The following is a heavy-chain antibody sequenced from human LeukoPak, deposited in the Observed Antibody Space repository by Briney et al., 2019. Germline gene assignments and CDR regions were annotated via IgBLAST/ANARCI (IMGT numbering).Heavy chain of an antibody. CDR3: GKTTVGYSSGQKPAWPVDY. Sequence: GGFLRLSCEASGFTFGSHAMYWVRQAPGKGLEWVAGIFGSGGSPHYADSVKGRFTISRDSSRNTVYLQINSLRADDTAVYYCGKTTVGYSSGQKPAWPVDYWGQGTLVTVSS. J-gene: IGHJ4*02. D-gene: IGHD5-18*01. V-gene: IGHV3-23*01. CDR2: IFGSGGSP. CDR1: GFTFGSHA.